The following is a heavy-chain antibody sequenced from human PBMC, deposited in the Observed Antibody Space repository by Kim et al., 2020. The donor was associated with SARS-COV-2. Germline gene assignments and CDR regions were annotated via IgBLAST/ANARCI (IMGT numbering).Heavy chain of an antibody. V-gene: IGHV1-69*02. D-gene: IGHD1-1*01. Sequence: FQGRVTITAEKSTSTAYMELSSLRSEDTAVYYCARQTNGYNWNGYYAFDIWGQGTMVTVSS. CDR3: ARQTNGYNWNGYYAFDI. J-gene: IGHJ3*02.